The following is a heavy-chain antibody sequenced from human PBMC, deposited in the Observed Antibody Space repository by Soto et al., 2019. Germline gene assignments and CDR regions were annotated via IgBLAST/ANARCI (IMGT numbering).Heavy chain of an antibody. CDR1: GGSFSGYY. Sequence: PSETLSLTCAVYGGSFSGYYWSWIRQPPGKGLEWIGEINNSGSTNYNPSLKSRVTISVDTSKNQFSLKLSSVTAADTAVYYCARAGPQYSSSWTYYYYYYGMDVWGQGTTVTVSS. CDR3: ARAGPQYSSSWTYYYYYYGMDV. V-gene: IGHV4-34*01. CDR2: INNSGST. D-gene: IGHD6-13*01. J-gene: IGHJ6*02.